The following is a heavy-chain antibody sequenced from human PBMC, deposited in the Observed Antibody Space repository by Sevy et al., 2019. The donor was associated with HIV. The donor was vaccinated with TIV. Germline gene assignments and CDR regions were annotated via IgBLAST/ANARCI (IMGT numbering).Heavy chain of an antibody. CDR2: ISGSGGST. Sequence: GGSLRLSCAASGFTFSSYAMSWVRQAPGKGLEWVSAISGSGGSTYYTDSVKGRFTISRDNSKDTLYLQNNSLRAEDTAVYDSAKVFGYYYDSSGDIDYWGQGTVVTVSS. D-gene: IGHD3-22*01. CDR1: GFTFSSYA. J-gene: IGHJ4*02. CDR3: AKVFGYYYDSSGDIDY. V-gene: IGHV3-23*01.